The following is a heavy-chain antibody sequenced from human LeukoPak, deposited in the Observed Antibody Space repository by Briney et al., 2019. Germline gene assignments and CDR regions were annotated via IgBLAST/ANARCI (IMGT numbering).Heavy chain of an antibody. D-gene: IGHD6-13*01. CDR2: ISWNSDSI. CDR3: AKATIAAAGTYYYGMDV. CDR1: GFTFDDYA. V-gene: IGHV3-9*01. Sequence: GGSLRLSCAASGFTFDDYAMHWVRQAPGKGLEWVSGISWNSDSIDYADSVKGRFTISRDNAKNSLYLQMNSLRAEDTALYYCAKATIAAAGTYYYGMDVWGQGTTVTVSS. J-gene: IGHJ6*02.